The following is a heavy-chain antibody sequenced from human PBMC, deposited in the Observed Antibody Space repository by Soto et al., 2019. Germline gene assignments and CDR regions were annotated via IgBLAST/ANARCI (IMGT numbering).Heavy chain of an antibody. CDR1: GGSISSGDYY. CDR2: IYYSGST. J-gene: IGHJ5*02. V-gene: IGHV4-30-4*01. CDR3: ARGVVVVAATPESGWFDP. D-gene: IGHD2-15*01. Sequence: QVQLQESGPGLVKPSQTLSLTCTVSGGSISSGDYYWSWIRQPPGKGLEWIGYIYYSGSTYYNPSLKSRVTISVDTSKNQFSLKLSSVTAADTAVYYCARGVVVVAATPESGWFDPWGQGTLVTVSS.